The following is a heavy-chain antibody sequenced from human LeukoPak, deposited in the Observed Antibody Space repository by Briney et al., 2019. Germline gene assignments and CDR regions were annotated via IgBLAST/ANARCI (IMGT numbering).Heavy chain of an antibody. J-gene: IGHJ6*02. Sequence: GGSLRLSCVVSGFTFNRCWMNWVRQAPGKGLEWVAVIWYDGSEKHYADSVKGRFTISRDNAKNTLFLQMNSLRAEDTAVFYCARYYYDSGSSNDSYYYYYGLDVWGQGTTVTVSS. D-gene: IGHD3-10*01. V-gene: IGHV3-33*07. CDR2: IWYDGSEK. CDR1: GFTFNRCW. CDR3: ARYYYDSGSSNDSYYYYYGLDV.